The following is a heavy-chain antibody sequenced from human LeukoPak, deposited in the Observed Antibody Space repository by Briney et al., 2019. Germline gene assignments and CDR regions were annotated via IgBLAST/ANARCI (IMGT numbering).Heavy chain of an antibody. CDR1: GGSISSYY. D-gene: IGHD6-13*01. Sequence: NASETLSLTCTVSGGSISSYYWSWIRQPAGKGLEWIGRIYTSGSTNYNPSLKSRVTMSVDTSKNQFSLKLSSVTAADTAVYYCARDRPPYSSSWDYYGMDVWGQGTTVTVSS. V-gene: IGHV4-4*07. J-gene: IGHJ6*02. CDR2: IYTSGST. CDR3: ARDRPPYSSSWDYYGMDV.